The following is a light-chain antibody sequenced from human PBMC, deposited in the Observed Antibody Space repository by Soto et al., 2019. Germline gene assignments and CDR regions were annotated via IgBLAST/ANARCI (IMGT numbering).Light chain of an antibody. CDR3: SSYTSSSTVV. V-gene: IGLV2-14*03. Sequence: QSVLTQPASVSGSLGQSITISCTGTSSDVGAYNTVSWYQQHPGKVPKLMLYDVSNRPSGVSNRFSGSKSGNTASLIISGLQAEDEADYYCSSYTSSSTVVFGGGTKVTVL. J-gene: IGLJ3*02. CDR1: SSDVGAYNT. CDR2: DVS.